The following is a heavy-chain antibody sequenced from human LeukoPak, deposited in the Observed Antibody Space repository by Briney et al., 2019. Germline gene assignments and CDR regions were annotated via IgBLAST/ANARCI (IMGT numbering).Heavy chain of an antibody. J-gene: IGHJ4*02. D-gene: IGHD5-18*01. V-gene: IGHV4-39*07. CDR2: IYYSGST. CDR3: ARAYSYGYYVDY. Sequence: PSETLSLTCTVSGVSISSSNSYWGWIRQPPGKGLEWIGSIYYSGSTYYNPSLKSRVTISVDTSKNQFSLKLSSVTAADTAVYYCARAYSYGYYVDYWGQGTLVTVSS. CDR1: GVSISSSNSY.